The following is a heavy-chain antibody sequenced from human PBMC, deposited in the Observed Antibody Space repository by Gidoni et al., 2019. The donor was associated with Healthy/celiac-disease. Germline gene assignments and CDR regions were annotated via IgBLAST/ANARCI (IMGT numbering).Heavy chain of an antibody. CDR3: ARVGRYFRGSLRRAFDI. J-gene: IGHJ3*02. V-gene: IGHV4-34*01. D-gene: IGHD6-19*01. CDR1: DGSFSGYS. Sequence: QVQLQQWGAGLLKPSETLSLTCAVYDGSFSGYSWSWLRQPPGQGLEWIGEITHSGSTNDNPSRKSRVTISVDTSKNQFSLKLSSVTAADTAVYYCARVGRYFRGSLRRAFDIWGQGTMVTVAS. CDR2: ITHSGST.